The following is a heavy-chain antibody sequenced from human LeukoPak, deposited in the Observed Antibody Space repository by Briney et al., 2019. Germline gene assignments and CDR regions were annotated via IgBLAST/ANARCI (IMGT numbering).Heavy chain of an antibody. CDR1: GFTFSSYA. Sequence: GGSLRLSCAASGFTFSSYAMHWVRQAPGKGLEWVALISFDGRNRYYADSVKGRFTISRDNSKNTLCVQMNSLRAEDTAVYYCVRPRGIAAAGIFGAFDYWGQGILVTVSS. D-gene: IGHD6-13*01. J-gene: IGHJ4*02. V-gene: IGHV3-30*04. CDR2: ISFDGRNR. CDR3: VRPRGIAAAGIFGAFDY.